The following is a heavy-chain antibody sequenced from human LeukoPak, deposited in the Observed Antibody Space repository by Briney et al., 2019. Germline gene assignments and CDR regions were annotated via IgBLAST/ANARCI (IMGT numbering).Heavy chain of an antibody. D-gene: IGHD6-19*01. J-gene: IGHJ4*02. CDR3: ARDGQWLDTFDY. V-gene: IGHV4-30-4*08. CDR1: GGSISSGDYY. Sequence: SQTLSLTCTVSGGSISSGDYYWSWIRQPPGKGLEWIGYIYYSGSTYYNPSLKSRVTKSVDTSKNQFSLKLSSVTAAVTAVYYCARDGQWLDTFDYWGQGTLVTVSS. CDR2: IYYSGST.